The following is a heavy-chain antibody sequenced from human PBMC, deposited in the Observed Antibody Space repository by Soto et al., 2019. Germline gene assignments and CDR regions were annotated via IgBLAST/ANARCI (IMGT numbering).Heavy chain of an antibody. V-gene: IGHV4-31*03. J-gene: IGHJ5*02. CDR3: ARGGYSSPWFDP. CDR1: GGSISSGGYY. CDR2: IYYSGST. D-gene: IGHD6-13*01. Sequence: SETLSLTCTFSGGSISSGGYYWSWIRQHPGKGLEGIGYIYYSGSTYYNPSLKSRVTISVDTSKTQFSLKLSSVTAADTAVYYCARGGYSSPWFDPWGQGTLVTVSS.